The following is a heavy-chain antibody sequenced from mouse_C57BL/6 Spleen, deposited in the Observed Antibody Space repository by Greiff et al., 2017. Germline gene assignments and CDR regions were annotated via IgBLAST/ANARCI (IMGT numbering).Heavy chain of an antibody. J-gene: IGHJ1*03. D-gene: IGHD1-1*01. CDR3: SNYGSSRNWYFDV. CDR1: YTFTDYNM. V-gene: IGHV1-83*01. CDR2: YPGSGSTT. Sequence: VQLQQSGPELVKPGASVKMSCKASGYTFTDYNMHWVKQSHGKSLEWIGDIYPGSGSTTYNEKFKSKATLTVDTSSSTAYMQLSSLTSEDAAVYYCASNYGSSRNWYFDVWGKGTTVTVSS.